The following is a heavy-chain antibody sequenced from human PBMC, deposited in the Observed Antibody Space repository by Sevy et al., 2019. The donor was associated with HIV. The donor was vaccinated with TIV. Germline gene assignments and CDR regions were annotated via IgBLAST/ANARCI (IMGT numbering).Heavy chain of an antibody. CDR2: IYYSGST. J-gene: IGHJ4*02. D-gene: IGHD2-15*01. CDR1: GGSISSYY. V-gene: IGHV4-59*01. CDR3: AWGILGYCSGGGCFGFDY. Sequence: SETLSLTCTVSGGSISSYYWSWIRQPPGKGLEWIGSIYYSGSTNYNPYPKSRVTISVDTSKNQFPLKLSSVTGAETAEYYGAWGILGYCSGGGCFGFDYWGQGTMVTVSS.